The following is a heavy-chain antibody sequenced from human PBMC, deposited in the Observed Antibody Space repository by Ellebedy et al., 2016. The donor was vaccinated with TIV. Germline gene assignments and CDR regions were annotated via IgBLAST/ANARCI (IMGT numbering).Heavy chain of an antibody. CDR1: GFTFRNYP. J-gene: IGHJ4*02. Sequence: GGSLRLXCAASGFTFRNYPLHWVRQAPGKGLEWVAAIWHDGSKEYYRESVKGRFTISRDNSKNTLYLQMNSLRGEDTAVYFCATSFDHYYDSSAYYGFWGQGTLVTVSS. CDR2: IWHDGSKE. CDR3: ATSFDHYYDSSAYYGF. V-gene: IGHV3-33*01. D-gene: IGHD3-22*01.